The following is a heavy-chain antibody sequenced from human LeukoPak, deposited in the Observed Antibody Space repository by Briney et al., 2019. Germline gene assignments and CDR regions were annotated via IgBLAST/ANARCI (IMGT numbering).Heavy chain of an antibody. CDR1: GFTFSSYA. CDR2: ISGNGGST. V-gene: IGHV3-23*01. D-gene: IGHD3-10*01. J-gene: IGHJ4*02. Sequence: PGGSLRLSCAASGFTFSSYAMSWVRQAPGKGLEWVSTISGNGGSTYYADSVEGRFTISRDNSKNTLFLQMNSLRAEDTAVYYCAKEGGVPYGSGSYCFDYWGQGTLVTVSS. CDR3: AKEGGVPYGSGSYCFDY.